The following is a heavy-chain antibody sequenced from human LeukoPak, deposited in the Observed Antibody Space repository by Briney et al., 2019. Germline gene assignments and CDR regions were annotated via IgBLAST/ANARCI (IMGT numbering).Heavy chain of an antibody. CDR3: ARDNDDSSGWLEYYFDY. D-gene: IGHD3-22*01. CDR2: INPNSGGT. J-gene: IGHJ4*02. Sequence: ASVKVSCKASGYTFTGYYMHWVRQAPGQGLGWMGWINPNSGGTNYAQKFQGRVTMTRDTSISTAYMELSRPRSDDTAVYYCARDNDDSSGWLEYYFDYWGQGTLVTVSS. V-gene: IGHV1-2*02. CDR1: GYTFTGYY.